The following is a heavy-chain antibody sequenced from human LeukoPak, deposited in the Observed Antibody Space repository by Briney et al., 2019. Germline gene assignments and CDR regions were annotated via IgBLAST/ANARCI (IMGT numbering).Heavy chain of an antibody. CDR2: INPNSGGT. CDR3: ARTPRRGYGMDV. CDR1: GYTFTGYY. J-gene: IGHJ6*02. V-gene: IGHV1-2*02. Sequence: ASVNVSCKASGYTFTGYYMHWVRQAPGQGLEWMGWINPNSGGTNYAQKFQGRVTMTRDTSISTAYMELSRLRSDATAVYYCARTPRRGYGMDVWGQGTTVTVSS.